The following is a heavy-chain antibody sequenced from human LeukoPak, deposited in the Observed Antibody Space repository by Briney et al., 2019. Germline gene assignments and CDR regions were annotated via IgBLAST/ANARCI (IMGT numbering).Heavy chain of an antibody. CDR3: AKDRRRDGFTFAFDI. CDR1: GFTFSDYY. Sequence: PGGSLRLSCAASGFTFSDYYMSWIRQAPGKGLEWVSFIYSDNTHYSDSVKGRFTISRDNSKNTLYLQMNSLRADDTAVYYCAKDRRRDGFTFAFDIWGQGTMVTVSS. V-gene: IGHV3-66*02. D-gene: IGHD5-24*01. CDR2: IYSDNT. J-gene: IGHJ3*02.